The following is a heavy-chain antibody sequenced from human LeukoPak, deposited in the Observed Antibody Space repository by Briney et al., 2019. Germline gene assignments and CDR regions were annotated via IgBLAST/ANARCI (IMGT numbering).Heavy chain of an antibody. CDR2: INPSGGST. J-gene: IGHJ5*02. D-gene: IGHD3-22*01. V-gene: IGHV1-46*01. CDR3: AREGWRIYYDSSEGANNWFDP. Sequence: ASVKVSCKASGYTFTSYYMHWVRQAPGQGLEWMGIINPSGGSTSYAQKFQGRVTMTRDTSTSTVYMELSSLRSEDTAVYYRAREGWRIYYDSSEGANNWFDPWGQGTLVTVSS. CDR1: GYTFTSYY.